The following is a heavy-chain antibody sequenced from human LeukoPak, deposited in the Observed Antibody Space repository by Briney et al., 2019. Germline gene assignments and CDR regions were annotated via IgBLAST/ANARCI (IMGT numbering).Heavy chain of an antibody. V-gene: IGHV4-4*07. J-gene: IGHJ6*02. CDR1: GGSISSYY. D-gene: IGHD6-13*01. CDR3: ARDAVAAAGTNYYYYYGMDV. CDR2: IYTSGST. Sequence: PSETLSLTCTVSGGSISSYYWSWIRQPARKGLEWIGRIYTSGSTNYNPSLKSRVTMSVDTSKNQFSLKLSSVTAADTAVYYCARDAVAAAGTNYYYYYGMDVWGQGTTVTVSS.